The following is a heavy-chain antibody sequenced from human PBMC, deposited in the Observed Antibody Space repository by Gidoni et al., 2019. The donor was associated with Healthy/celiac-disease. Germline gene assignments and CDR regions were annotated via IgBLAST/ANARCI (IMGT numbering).Heavy chain of an antibody. CDR3: ARPAAAGTNWFDP. D-gene: IGHD6-13*01. V-gene: IGHV3-21*01. CDR2: ISSSSSYI. J-gene: IGHJ5*02. CDR1: GFTFSSYS. Sequence: EVQLVESGGGLVKPGGSLRLSCAASGFTFSSYSMNWVRQAPGKGLEWVSSISSSSSYIYYADSVKGRFTISRDNAKNSLYLQMNSLRAEDTAVYYCARPAAAGTNWFDPWGQGTLVTVSS.